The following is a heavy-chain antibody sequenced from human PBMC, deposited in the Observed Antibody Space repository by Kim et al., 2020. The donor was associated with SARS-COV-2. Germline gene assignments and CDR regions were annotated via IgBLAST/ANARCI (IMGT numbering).Heavy chain of an antibody. CDR3: ARGPYCSNINCFSIVDYFDF. J-gene: IGHJ4*02. D-gene: IGHD2-2*01. CDR1: GFSFNDYS. Sequence: GGSLRLSCAASGFSFNDYSMNWVRQAPGKGLEWVSSINSRNNKFYAASLRGRFSISRDNARNSLYLQMNSLTADDTAVYYCARGPYCSNINCFSIVDYFDFWGQGTLVAVSS. V-gene: IGHV3-21*04. CDR2: INSRNNK.